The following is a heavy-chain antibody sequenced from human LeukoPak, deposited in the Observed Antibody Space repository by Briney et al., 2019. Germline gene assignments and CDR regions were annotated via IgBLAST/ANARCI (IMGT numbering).Heavy chain of an antibody. CDR3: AKAGIEVVPAATLGYFDL. V-gene: IGHV3-23*01. Sequence: GGSLRLSCAASGFTFSSYAMSWVRQAPGKGLEWVSAISGSGGSTYYADSVKGRFTISRDNSKNTLYLQMNSLRAEDTAVYYCAKAGIEVVPAATLGYFDLWGRGTLVTVSS. D-gene: IGHD2-2*01. J-gene: IGHJ2*01. CDR1: GFTFSSYA. CDR2: ISGSGGST.